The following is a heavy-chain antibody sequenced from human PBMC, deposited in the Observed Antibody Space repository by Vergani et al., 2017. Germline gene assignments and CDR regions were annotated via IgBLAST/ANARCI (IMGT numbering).Heavy chain of an antibody. CDR1: GLMFNNYG. CDR3: VNGYYYDQSGLASFDY. J-gene: IGHJ4*02. V-gene: IGHV3-30*18. D-gene: IGHD3-22*01. CDR2: ISSDGSNK. Sequence: QVQLVESGGGVVQPGRSLRLSCEISGLMFNNYGMHWVRQAPGKGLEWVAVISSDGSNKHYADSVKGRFTISRDNSQNTLYLQMDSLTAEDTAIYFCVNGYYYDQSGLASFDYWGQGTLVTVSS.